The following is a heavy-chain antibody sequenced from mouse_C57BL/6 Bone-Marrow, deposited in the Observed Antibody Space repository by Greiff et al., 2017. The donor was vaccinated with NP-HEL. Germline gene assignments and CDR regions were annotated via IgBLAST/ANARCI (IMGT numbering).Heavy chain of an antibody. V-gene: IGHV1-82*01. CDR3: ARESYYRGPNFDV. D-gene: IGHD2-12*01. Sequence: QVQLQQSGPELVKPGASVKISCKASGYAFSSSWMNWVKQRPGKGLEWIGRIYPGDGDTNYNGKFKGKATLTADKSSSTAYMQLSSLTSEDSAVYFCARESYYRGPNFDVWGTGTTVTVSS. CDR2: IYPGDGDT. J-gene: IGHJ1*03. CDR1: GYAFSSSW.